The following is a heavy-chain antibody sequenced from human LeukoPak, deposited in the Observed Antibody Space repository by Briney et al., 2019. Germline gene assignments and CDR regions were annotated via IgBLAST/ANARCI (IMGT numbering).Heavy chain of an antibody. CDR1: GDSISSSSYY. CDR3: ARRDYYDSSAYYYGY. V-gene: IGHV4-39*01. D-gene: IGHD3-22*01. J-gene: IGHJ4*02. CDR2: IYYSGNT. Sequence: NSSETLSLTCTVSGDSISSSSYYWGWIRQAPGKGLEWIGSIYYSGNTYYNPSLKSRVTISVDTSKKQLSLKLSSVTAADTAVYYCARRDYYDSSAYYYGYWGQVTMVTVSS.